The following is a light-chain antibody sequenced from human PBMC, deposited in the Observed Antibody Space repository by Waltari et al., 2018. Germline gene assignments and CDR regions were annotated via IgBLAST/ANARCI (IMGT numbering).Light chain of an antibody. CDR3: SSYTSSSTLLYV. V-gene: IGLV2-14*01. Sequence: QSALTQPASVSGSPGQSITIPCTGTSSDVGGYNSVALSQQHPGKAPQLMIYEVSNRPSGVSNRFSGSKSGNTASLTISGLQAEDEADYYCSSYTSSSTLLYVFGTGTKVTVL. J-gene: IGLJ1*01. CDR2: EVS. CDR1: SSDVGGYNS.